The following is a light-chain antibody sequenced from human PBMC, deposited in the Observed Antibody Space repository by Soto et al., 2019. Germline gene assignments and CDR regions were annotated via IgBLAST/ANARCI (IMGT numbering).Light chain of an antibody. Sequence: TVLTQSPGTLSLSPGERATLSCMASQSVSSNYLAWYQQKPGQAPRLLIYGASSRATGIPDRFSGSGSGTEFTLTISRLEPEDFAVYYCQQYGGSPRTFGQGTKVDIK. CDR2: GAS. CDR3: QQYGGSPRT. CDR1: QSVSSNY. J-gene: IGKJ1*01. V-gene: IGKV3-20*01.